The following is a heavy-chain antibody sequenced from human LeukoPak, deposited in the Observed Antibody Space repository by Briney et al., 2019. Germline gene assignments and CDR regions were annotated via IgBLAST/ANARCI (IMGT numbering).Heavy chain of an antibody. Sequence: GGSLRLSCAASGFTFNTYIMNWVRQAPGKGLEWVSYISSRTGTIYYTDSVRGRFTISTDNAKNSLYLQMNSLRAEETAVYYCATEYYGSVSYYDYWGQGTLVTVSS. V-gene: IGHV3-48*04. CDR1: GFTFNTYI. J-gene: IGHJ4*02. D-gene: IGHD3-10*01. CDR3: ATEYYGSVSYYDY. CDR2: ISSRTGTI.